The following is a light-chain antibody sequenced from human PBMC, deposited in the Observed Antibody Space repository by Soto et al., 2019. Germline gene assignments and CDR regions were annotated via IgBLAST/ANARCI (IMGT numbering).Light chain of an antibody. V-gene: IGLV2-14*01. CDR3: SSYTSSGTLV. CDR1: SNDVGGHNS. CDR2: GVT. Sequence: QSVLTQPASVSGSPGQSITISCTGASNDVGGHNSVSWYQQHPGKAPKLMIYGVTNRPSGISNRFSGSKSGNTASLTISGLQAEDEADYYCSSYTSSGTLVFGGGTKVTVL. J-gene: IGLJ3*02.